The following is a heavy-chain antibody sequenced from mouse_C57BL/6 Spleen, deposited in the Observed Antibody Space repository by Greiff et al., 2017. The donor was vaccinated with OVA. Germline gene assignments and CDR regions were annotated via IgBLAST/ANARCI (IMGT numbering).Heavy chain of an antibody. CDR3: ARSNGAGAMDY. V-gene: IGHV1-22*01. Sequence: EVQLQQSGPELVKPGASVKMSCKASGYTFTDYNMHWVKQSHGKSLEWIGYINPNNGGTSYNQKVKGKATLTVDKSSSTAYMELSSLTSEESAVYYCARSNGAGAMDYWGQGTSVTVSS. CDR2: INPNNGGT. CDR1: GYTFTDYN. J-gene: IGHJ4*01.